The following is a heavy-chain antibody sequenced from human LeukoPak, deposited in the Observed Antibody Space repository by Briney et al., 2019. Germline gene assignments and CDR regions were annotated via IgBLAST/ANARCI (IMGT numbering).Heavy chain of an antibody. Sequence: GGSLRLSCAASGFTVSSNYMSWVRQAPGEGLEWVSVIYSGGSTYYADSVKGRFTISRDNSKNTLYLQMNSLRAEDTAVYYCARGGLLGNYYMDVWGKGTTVTVSS. CDR3: ARGGLLGNYYMDV. D-gene: IGHD2-8*02. CDR2: IYSGGST. CDR1: GFTVSSNY. V-gene: IGHV3-53*01. J-gene: IGHJ6*03.